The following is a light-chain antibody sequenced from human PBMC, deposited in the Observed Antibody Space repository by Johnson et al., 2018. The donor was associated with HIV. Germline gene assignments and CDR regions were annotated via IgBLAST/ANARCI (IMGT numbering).Light chain of an antibody. Sequence: QPVLTQPPSVSAAPGQKVTISCSGSSSNIGNNYVSWYQQLPGTAPKLLIYENNKRPSGIPDRFSGSKSGTSATLGITGLQTGDEADYYCGTWDSSLSETVFGTGTKVTVL. CDR2: ENN. J-gene: IGLJ1*01. CDR1: SSNIGNNY. CDR3: GTWDSSLSETV. V-gene: IGLV1-51*02.